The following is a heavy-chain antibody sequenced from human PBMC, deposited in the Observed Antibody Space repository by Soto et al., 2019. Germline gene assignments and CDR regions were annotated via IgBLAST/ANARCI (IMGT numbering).Heavy chain of an antibody. J-gene: IGHJ6*02. D-gene: IGHD3-16*01. CDR1: GGTFSSYA. CDR2: IIPIFGTA. Sequence: QVQLVQSGAEVKKPGSSVKVSCKASGGTFSSYAISWVRQAPGQGLEWMGGIIPIFGTANYAQKFQGRVTITADESTRTADVELRSLRSEDTAVYYWARVLKKGEGYYYYGMDVWGQGTTVTVSS. CDR3: ARVLKKGEGYYYYGMDV. V-gene: IGHV1-69*12.